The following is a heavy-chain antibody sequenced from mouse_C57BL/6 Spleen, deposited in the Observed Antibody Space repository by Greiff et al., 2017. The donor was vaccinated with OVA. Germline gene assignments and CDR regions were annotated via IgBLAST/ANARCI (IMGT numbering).Heavy chain of an antibody. V-gene: IGHV1-55*01. D-gene: IGHD3-1*01. Sequence: QVQLQQPGAELVKPGASVKMSCKASGYTFTSYWITWVKQRPGQGLEWIGDIYPGSGSTNYNEKFKSKATLTVDTSSSTAYMQLSSLTSEDSAVYYCARRGSPPYLSGGFAYWGQGTLVTVSA. CDR3: ARRGSPPYLSGGFAY. J-gene: IGHJ3*01. CDR1: GYTFTSYW. CDR2: IYPGSGST.